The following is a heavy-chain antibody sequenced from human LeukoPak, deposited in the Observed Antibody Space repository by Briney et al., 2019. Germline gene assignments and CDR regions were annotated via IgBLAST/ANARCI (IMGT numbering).Heavy chain of an antibody. CDR3: ARGKIQLWLLVDY. Sequence: ASVKVSCKVSGYTLTELSMHWVRQAPGKGLEWMGGFDPEDGETIYAQKFQGRVTMTTDTSTSTAYMELRSLRSDDTAVYYCARGKIQLWLLVDYWGQGTLVTVSS. D-gene: IGHD5-18*01. V-gene: IGHV1-24*01. CDR1: GYTLTELS. J-gene: IGHJ4*02. CDR2: FDPEDGET.